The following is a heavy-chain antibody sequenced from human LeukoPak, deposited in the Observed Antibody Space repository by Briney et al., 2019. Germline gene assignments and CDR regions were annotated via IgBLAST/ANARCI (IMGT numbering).Heavy chain of an antibody. V-gene: IGHV3-13*04. CDR2: IDTDDDT. CDR3: ARGGSTYYYGPGSPLDL. J-gene: IGHJ2*01. CDR1: GFSFSSLD. Sequence: GGSLRLSCAASGFSFSSLDMHWVRQPTGKGLEWVSVIDTDDDTDYAGSVKGRFTISRENAENSLFLQMNNLRAGDTAMYYCARGGSTYYYGPGSPLDLWGRGTLVTVSS. D-gene: IGHD3-10*01.